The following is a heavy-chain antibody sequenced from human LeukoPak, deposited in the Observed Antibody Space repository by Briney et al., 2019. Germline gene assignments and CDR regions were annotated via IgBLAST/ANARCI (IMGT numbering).Heavy chain of an antibody. CDR2: ISSSSRLI. CDR1: GFGFTFVSCN. J-gene: IGHJ4*02. Sequence: PGGSLRLSCAASGFGFTFVSCNLNWVRQAPGKGLEWVSYISSSSRLIYYADSVKGRFTISRDNANSSLYLQMNSLRDEDTAVYYCAASGSFSSFGYWGQGTLVTVSS. CDR3: AASGSFSSFGY. D-gene: IGHD3-10*01. V-gene: IGHV3-48*02.